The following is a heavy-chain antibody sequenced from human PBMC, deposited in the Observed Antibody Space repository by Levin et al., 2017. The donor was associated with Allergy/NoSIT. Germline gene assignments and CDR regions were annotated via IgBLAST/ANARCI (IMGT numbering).Heavy chain of an antibody. CDR3: AGALRDDYGDYFDY. CDR2: IYSGGST. J-gene: IGHJ4*02. CDR1: GFTVRSKY. D-gene: IGHD4-17*01. V-gene: IGHV3-66*01. Sequence: LSLTCAASGFTVRSKYMSWVRQAPGKGLEWVSVIYSGGSTYYADSVKGRFTISRDNSKNTLYLQMNSLRAEDTAVYYCAGALRDDYGDYFDYWGQGTLVTVSS.